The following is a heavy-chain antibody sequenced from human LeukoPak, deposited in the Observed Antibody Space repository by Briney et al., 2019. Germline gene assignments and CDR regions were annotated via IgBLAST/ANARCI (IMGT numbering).Heavy chain of an antibody. CDR1: GFTFSDYG. J-gene: IGHJ3*02. V-gene: IGHV3-30*02. Sequence: GGSLRLSCAASGFTFSDYGMHWVRQAPGKGLEWVAFIRNDGSYEYYPDSVKGRFTISRDNAKNSLYLQMNSLRAEDTAVYYCARDIIVQGTSWNAFDIWGQGTMVTVSS. CDR3: ARDIIVQGTSWNAFDI. CDR2: IRNDGSYE. D-gene: IGHD2-2*01.